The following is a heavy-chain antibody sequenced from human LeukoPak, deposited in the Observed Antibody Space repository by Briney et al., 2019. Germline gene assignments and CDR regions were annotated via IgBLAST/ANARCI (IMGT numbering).Heavy chain of an antibody. J-gene: IGHJ4*02. Sequence: PGGSLRLSCAASGFIFSNYNMNWVRQTPGKGLEGLSYISSSSGTIYYADSVKGQFTISGDNAKNSLYLQMNSLRAEDTAVYYCARALGYSYGYAVDYWGQGTLVTVSS. CDR1: GFIFSNYN. V-gene: IGHV3-48*01. CDR2: ISSSSGTI. D-gene: IGHD5-18*01. CDR3: ARALGYSYGYAVDY.